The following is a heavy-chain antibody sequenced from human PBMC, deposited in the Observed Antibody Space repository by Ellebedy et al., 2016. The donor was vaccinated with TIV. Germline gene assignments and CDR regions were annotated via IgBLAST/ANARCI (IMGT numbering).Heavy chain of an antibody. D-gene: IGHD1-26*01. CDR3: ARDGFVGAFDY. CDR1: GDSISRSGYY. V-gene: IGHV4-39*02. J-gene: IGHJ4*02. Sequence: MPGGSLRLSCSVSGDSISRSGYYWGWIRQPPGKGLEWIGSIFYDGNTFYSSSLKSRVTVSAFTSKNHFSLKLSSVTAADTAVYYCARDGFVGAFDYWGQGTLVTVSS. CDR2: IFYDGNT.